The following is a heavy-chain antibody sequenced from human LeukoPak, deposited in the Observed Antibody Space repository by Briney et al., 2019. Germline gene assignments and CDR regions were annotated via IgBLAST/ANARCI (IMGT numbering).Heavy chain of an antibody. CDR3: ANLVGYCSSTSCYSLDY. V-gene: IGHV3-30*02. D-gene: IGHD2-2*02. Sequence: GGSLRLSCAASGFTFSSYSMNWVRQAPGKGLEWVAFIRYDGSNKYYADSVKGRFTISRDNSKNTLYLQMNSLRAEDTAVYYCANLVGYCSSTSCYSLDYWGQGTLVTVSS. J-gene: IGHJ4*02. CDR1: GFTFSSYS. CDR2: IRYDGSNK.